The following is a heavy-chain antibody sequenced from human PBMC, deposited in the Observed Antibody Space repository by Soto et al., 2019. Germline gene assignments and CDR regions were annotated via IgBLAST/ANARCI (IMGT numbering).Heavy chain of an antibody. Sequence: QVQLVQSGTEVKKPGSSVKVSCKASGGTFRSNAISWVRQAPGLGLEWMGGLIPIFGTTNYAQKFQGRVTITADESASTAYMELSSLRSDDTAVYYCASLPSFYYGSGYGMDVWGQGTTVTVSS. CDR1: GGTFRSNA. CDR2: LIPIFGTT. D-gene: IGHD3-10*01. V-gene: IGHV1-69*01. CDR3: ASLPSFYYGSGYGMDV. J-gene: IGHJ6*02.